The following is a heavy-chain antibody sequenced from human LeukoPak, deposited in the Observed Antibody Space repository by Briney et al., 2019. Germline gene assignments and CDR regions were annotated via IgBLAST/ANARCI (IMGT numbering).Heavy chain of an antibody. Sequence: PSETLSLTCTVSGGSIAGYYWNWIRQPAGQGLEWLGRVYSSGVGNYNPSLTSRVTMSVDTSMNQFSLKLTSLTAADTAVYYCAREEFLHEIDSSGYFVYWGQGTLVTVSS. CDR1: GGSIAGYY. V-gene: IGHV4-4*07. CDR2: VYSSGVG. J-gene: IGHJ4*02. D-gene: IGHD3-22*01. CDR3: AREEFLHEIDSSGYFVY.